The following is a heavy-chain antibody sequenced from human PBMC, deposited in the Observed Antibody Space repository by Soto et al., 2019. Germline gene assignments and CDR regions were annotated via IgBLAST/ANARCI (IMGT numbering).Heavy chain of an antibody. D-gene: IGHD6-6*01. J-gene: IGHJ6*03. CDR3: TKSSSYTHNYYMDV. CDR2: ISWNSGNI. Sequence: EVQLVESGGGLVQPGRSLRLSCAASGFTFDDYAMHWVRQPPGKGLEWVSGISWNSGNIGYADSVKGRFTISRDNAKNSLYLQMKSLRAEDTALYYCTKSSSYTHNYYMDVWGKGTTVTVSS. V-gene: IGHV3-9*01. CDR1: GFTFDDYA.